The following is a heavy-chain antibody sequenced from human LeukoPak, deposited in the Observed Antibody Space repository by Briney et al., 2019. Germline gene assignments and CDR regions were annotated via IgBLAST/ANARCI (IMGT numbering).Heavy chain of an antibody. J-gene: IGHJ4*02. CDR2: ISSSSSYI. CDR3: ARDSTSWFFDY. V-gene: IGHV3-21*01. CDR1: GFTFSSYS. Sequence: GGSLRLSCAASGFTFSSYSMNWVRQAPGKGLEWVSSISSSSSYIYYADSVKGRFTISRDNAKNSLYLQMNSLRAEDTAVYYCARDSTSWFFDYWGQGTLVTVSS. D-gene: IGHD6-13*01.